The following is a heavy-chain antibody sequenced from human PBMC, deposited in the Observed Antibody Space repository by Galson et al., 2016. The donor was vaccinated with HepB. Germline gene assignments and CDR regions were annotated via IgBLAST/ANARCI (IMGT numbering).Heavy chain of an antibody. D-gene: IGHD5-18*01. V-gene: IGHV3-30*18. J-gene: IGHJ6*02. CDR3: AKDRTGGYSYGNRYYFYGMDV. CDR1: GFTFSYYG. Sequence: SLRLSCAASGFTFSYYGMHWVRQAPGKGLDWVTAISYDGSNKYYADSVKGRFIISRDNSKNTLYLQMNSLRAEDTAVYYCAKDRTGGYSYGNRYYFYGMDVWGQGTTVSVSS. CDR2: ISYDGSNK.